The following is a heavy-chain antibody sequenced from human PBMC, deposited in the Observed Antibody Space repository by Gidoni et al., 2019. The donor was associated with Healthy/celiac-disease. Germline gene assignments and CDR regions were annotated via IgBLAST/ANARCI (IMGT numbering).Heavy chain of an antibody. V-gene: IGHV3-30-3*01. CDR3: ARGIYGDYAFDY. CDR1: GFPFSSYA. J-gene: IGHJ4*02. CDR2: ISYDGSNK. Sequence: QVQLVESGGGVVQPVWSLRLSCPAPGFPFSSYAMHWVRRAPGKGLEWVAVISYDGSNKYYADSVKCRFTISRDNSKNTLYLQMNSLRAEDTAVYYCARGIYGDYAFDYWGQGTLVTVSS. D-gene: IGHD4-17*01.